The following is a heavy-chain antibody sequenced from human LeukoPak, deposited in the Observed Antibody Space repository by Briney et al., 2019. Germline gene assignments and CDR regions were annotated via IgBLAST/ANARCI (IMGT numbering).Heavy chain of an antibody. D-gene: IGHD4/OR15-4a*01. J-gene: IGHJ4*02. Sequence: GASVKVSCTASGYTFNLYGFNWVRQAPGQGLEWMGWISAYDGKTYYAHKVQGRVTMTTDTSTSTAYMELRSLTSDDTAVYYCARTEALTNFVDYWGQGALVTVSS. CDR2: ISAYDGKT. CDR1: GYTFNLYG. V-gene: IGHV1-18*01. CDR3: ARTEALTNFVDY.